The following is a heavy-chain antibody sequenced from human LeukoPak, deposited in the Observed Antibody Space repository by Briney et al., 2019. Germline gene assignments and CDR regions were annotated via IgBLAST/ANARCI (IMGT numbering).Heavy chain of an antibody. Sequence: GGSLRLSCAASGFTFSSYAMSWVRQAPGKGLEWVSAISGSGGSTYYADSVKGRFTISRDNSKNTLYLQMNSLRAEDTAVYYCAKAGLGYSGYDPDFDYWGQGTLVTVSS. D-gene: IGHD5-12*01. J-gene: IGHJ4*02. CDR1: GFTFSSYA. CDR3: AKAGLGYSGYDPDFDY. CDR2: ISGSGGST. V-gene: IGHV3-23*01.